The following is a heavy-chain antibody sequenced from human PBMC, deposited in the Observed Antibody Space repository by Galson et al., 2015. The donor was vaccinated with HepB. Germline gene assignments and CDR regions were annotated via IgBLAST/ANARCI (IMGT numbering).Heavy chain of an antibody. CDR3: ALQHYHSGSPGGYFDY. J-gene: IGHJ4*02. CDR1: GYTFTSYY. Sequence: SVKVSCKASGYTFTSYYMHWVRQAPGQGLEWMGIINPSGGSTSYAQKFQGRVTMTRDTSTSTVYMELSSLRSEDTAVYYCALQHYHSGSPGGYFDYWGQGTLVTVSS. D-gene: IGHD1-26*01. CDR2: INPSGGST. V-gene: IGHV1-46*03.